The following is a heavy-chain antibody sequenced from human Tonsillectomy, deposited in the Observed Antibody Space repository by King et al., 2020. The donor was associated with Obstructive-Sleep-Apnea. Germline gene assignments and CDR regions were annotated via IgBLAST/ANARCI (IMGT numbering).Heavy chain of an antibody. J-gene: IGHJ4*02. CDR3: ARGGYDILAGYYAGRDVDFDY. D-gene: IGHD3-9*01. Sequence: VQLVESGAEVKKPGASVKVSCKASGYTFTSYGISWVRQAPGQGLEWMGWISASNGNTNYAQKLQGRVTMTTDISTGTAYMELRSLRSDDTAVYYCARGGYDILAGYYAGRDVDFDYWGQGTLVTVSS. V-gene: IGHV1-18*01. CDR1: GYTFTSYG. CDR2: ISASNGNT.